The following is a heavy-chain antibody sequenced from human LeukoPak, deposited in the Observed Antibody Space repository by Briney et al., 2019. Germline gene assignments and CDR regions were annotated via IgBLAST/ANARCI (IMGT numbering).Heavy chain of an antibody. J-gene: IGHJ5*02. CDR2: VYTSGST. D-gene: IGHD3-10*01. CDR1: GGSISSGSYY. CDR3: ARVLLWFGGNWFDP. V-gene: IGHV4-61*02. Sequence: SETLSLTCTVSGGSISSGSYYWSWIRQPAGKGLEWIGRVYTSGSTNYNPSLKSRVTISVDTSKNQFSLKLRSVTAADTAVYYCARVLLWFGGNWFDPWGQGTLVTVSS.